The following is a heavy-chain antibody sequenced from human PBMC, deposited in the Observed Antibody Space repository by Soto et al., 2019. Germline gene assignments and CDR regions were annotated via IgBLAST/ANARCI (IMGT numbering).Heavy chain of an antibody. CDR3: ARDPGVVVVPAAYYHYYGMAV. Sequence: PGGSLRLSCAASGFTFSSYWMHWVRQAPGKGLVWVSRINSDGSSTSYADSVKGRFTISRDNAKNTLYLQMNSLRAEDTAVYYCARDPGVVVVPAAYYHYYGMAVWGQGTTVTVSS. V-gene: IGHV3-74*01. D-gene: IGHD2-2*01. J-gene: IGHJ6*02. CDR1: GFTFSSYW. CDR2: INSDGSST.